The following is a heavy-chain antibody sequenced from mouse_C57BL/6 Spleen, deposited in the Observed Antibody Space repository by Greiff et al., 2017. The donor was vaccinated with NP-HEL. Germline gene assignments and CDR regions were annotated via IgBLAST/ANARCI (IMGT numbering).Heavy chain of an antibody. CDR2: ILPSIGRT. J-gene: IGHJ1*03. D-gene: IGHD1-1*01. CDR1: DSEVFPIAY. Sequence: QVQLKESGSELRSPGSSVKLSCKDFDSEVFPIAYMSWVRQKPGHGFEWIGGILPSIGRTIYGEKFEDKATLDADTLSNTAYLELNSLTSEDSAIYYCARGITTVVNWYFDVWGTGTTVTVSS. V-gene: IGHV15-2*01. CDR3: ARGITTVVNWYFDV.